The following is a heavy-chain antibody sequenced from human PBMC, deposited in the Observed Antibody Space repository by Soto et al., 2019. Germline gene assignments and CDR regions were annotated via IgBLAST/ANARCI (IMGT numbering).Heavy chain of an antibody. CDR2: FDPEDGET. J-gene: IGHJ5*01. V-gene: IGHV1-24*01. CDR3: ARDRINSFFEGVTHQGDWFDP. Sequence: ASVMVSCKVSGYTLTELSMHWVRQAPGKGLEWMGGFDPEDGETIYAQKFQGRVTMTEDTSTDTAYMELSSLRSEDTAVYYCARDRINSFFEGVTHQGDWFDPWGQGTPVTVSS. CDR1: GYTLTELS. D-gene: IGHD3-10*01.